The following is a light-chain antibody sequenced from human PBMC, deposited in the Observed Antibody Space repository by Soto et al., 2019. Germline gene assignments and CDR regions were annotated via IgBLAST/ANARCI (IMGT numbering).Light chain of an antibody. V-gene: IGKV1-12*01. CDR2: AAS. CDR3: QQGASFPRT. CDR1: QAVSTW. J-gene: IGKJ4*01. Sequence: DIQMTQSPSSVSASVGDTVTITCRASQAVSTWLAWYQQKPGGAPKLLIYAASTLQSGVPSRLSGSGSGTDFTLTIRGLQPEDFATYYCQQGASFPRTFGGGTKVDIK.